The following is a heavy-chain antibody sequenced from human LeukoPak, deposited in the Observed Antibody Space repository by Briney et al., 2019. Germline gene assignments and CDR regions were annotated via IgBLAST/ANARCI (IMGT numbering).Heavy chain of an antibody. V-gene: IGHV1-18*01. Sequence: ASVKVSCKASGYTFTSHGISWVRQAPGQGLEWVGWISAYNGNTNYAQKLQGRVTMTTDTSTSTAYMELRSLRSDDTAVYYCARGGGRGSPPLPYYFDYWGQGTLVTVSS. CDR3: ARGGGRGSPPLPYYFDY. J-gene: IGHJ4*02. CDR2: ISAYNGNT. CDR1: GYTFTSHG. D-gene: IGHD1-26*01.